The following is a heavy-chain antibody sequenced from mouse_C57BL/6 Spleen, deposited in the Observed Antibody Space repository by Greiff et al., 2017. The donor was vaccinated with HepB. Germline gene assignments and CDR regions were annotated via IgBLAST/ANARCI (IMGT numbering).Heavy chain of an antibody. Sequence: VQLQQPGAELVRPGSSVTLSCKASGYTFTSYWMHWVKQRPMQGLEWIGTIDPSDSETHYNQKFKDKATLTVDKSSSTAYMQLSSLTSEDSAVYNCARGSSHYFDGWGKGTTLTVAS. CDR2: IDPSDSET. CDR1: GYTFTSYW. J-gene: IGHJ2*01. CDR3: ARGSSHYFDG. D-gene: IGHD1-3*01. V-gene: IGHV1-52*01.